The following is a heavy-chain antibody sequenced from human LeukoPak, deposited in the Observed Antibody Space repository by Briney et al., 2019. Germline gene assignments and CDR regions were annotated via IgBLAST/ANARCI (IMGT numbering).Heavy chain of an antibody. CDR1: GFSLSIYW. Sequence: PGGSLRLSCAASGFSLSIYWMSWVRQAPGKGLEWVANIKQDESEKYHMDSVKGRFTSPRDNAKNSLYLQMNSLRAEDTAVYSCARESNDFWSGRRIDYWGQVTLVTASS. J-gene: IGHJ4*02. D-gene: IGHD3-3*01. CDR2: IKQDESEK. V-gene: IGHV3-7*01. CDR3: ARESNDFWSGRRIDY.